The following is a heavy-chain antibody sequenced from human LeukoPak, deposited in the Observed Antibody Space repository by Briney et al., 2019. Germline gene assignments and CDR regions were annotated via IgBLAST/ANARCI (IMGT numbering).Heavy chain of an antibody. CDR2: INPNGGAT. D-gene: IGHD3-3*01. J-gene: IGHJ4*02. CDR3: ARGVTIFGFSFDY. CDR1: GYTFIGYY. V-gene: IGHV1-2*02. Sequence: EASVKVSCKSSGYTFIGYYIHWVRQAPGQGLEWMGWINPNGGATKYARKFQGRVTMTGDTSINTASMELSSLRSEDTAVYYCARGVTIFGFSFDYWGQGTLVTVSS.